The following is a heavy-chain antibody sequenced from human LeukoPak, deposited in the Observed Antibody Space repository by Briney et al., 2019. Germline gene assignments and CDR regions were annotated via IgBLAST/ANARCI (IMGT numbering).Heavy chain of an antibody. CDR3: AKGRDSSGYYPFDH. CDR1: GFTFSSYG. V-gene: IGHV3-30*18. Sequence: GGSLRLSCAASGFTFSSYGMHWVRQAPGKGLEWVAVISYDGSNKYYADSVKGRFTISRDNARNFFYLQANSLRPEDTALYYCAKGRDSSGYYPFDHWGQGTLVTVSS. J-gene: IGHJ4*02. CDR2: ISYDGSNK. D-gene: IGHD3-22*01.